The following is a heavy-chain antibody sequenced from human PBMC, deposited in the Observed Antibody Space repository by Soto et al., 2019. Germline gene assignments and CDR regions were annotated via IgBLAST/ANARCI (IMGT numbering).Heavy chain of an antibody. D-gene: IGHD1-26*01. CDR2: IYHSGST. V-gene: IGHV4-4*02. CDR3: ARGKAHIVGGMDV. CDR1: GGAVSSCNW. J-gene: IGHJ6*02. Sequence: SATLSLPYVGCGGAVSSCNWGRWVRQPPGKGLEWIGEIYHSGSTNYNPSLKSRVTISVDKSKNQFSLKLSSVTAADTAVYYCARGKAHIVGGMDVWGQGTTVTVSS.